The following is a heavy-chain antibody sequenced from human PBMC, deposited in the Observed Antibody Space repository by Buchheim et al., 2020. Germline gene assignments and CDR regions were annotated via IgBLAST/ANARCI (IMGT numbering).Heavy chain of an antibody. CDR1: GGTFSSYA. CDR3: ARESLTGYRYSYDPTGFDY. J-gene: IGHJ4*02. V-gene: IGHV1-69*04. CDR2: IIPILGIA. D-gene: IGHD5-18*01. Sequence: QVQLVQSGAEVKKPGSSVKVSCKASGGTFSSYAISWVRQAPGQGLEWMGRIIPILGIANYAQKFQGRVTITADKSTSTAYMELSSLRSEDTAVYYCARESLTGYRYSYDPTGFDYWGQGTL.